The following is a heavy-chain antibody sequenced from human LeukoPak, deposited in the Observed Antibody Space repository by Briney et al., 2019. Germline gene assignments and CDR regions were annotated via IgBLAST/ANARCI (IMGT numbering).Heavy chain of an antibody. D-gene: IGHD4-23*01. J-gene: IGHJ4*02. CDR2: IASDGSST. Sequence: GGSLRLSCAASGFTFSSYWMNWVRQAPGKGLVWVSRIASDGSSTTYADSVKGRSSISRDNAKNTLYLQMNSLRVEDTAVYYCARGRPHGNDYWGQGTLVTVSS. CDR1: GFTFSSYW. CDR3: ARGRPHGNDY. V-gene: IGHV3-74*01.